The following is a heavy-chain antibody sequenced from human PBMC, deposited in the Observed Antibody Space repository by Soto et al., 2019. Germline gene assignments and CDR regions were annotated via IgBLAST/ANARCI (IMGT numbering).Heavy chain of an antibody. CDR2: ISYDGSNK. D-gene: IGHD3-10*01. V-gene: IGHV3-30*18. Sequence: VQLVESGGGVVQPGRSLRLSCAASGFTFSSYGMHWVRQAPGKGLEWVAVISYDGSNKYYADSVKGRFTISRDNSKNTLYLQMNSLRAEDTAVYYCAKELWFGESLFDYWGQGTLVTVSS. CDR1: GFTFSSYG. J-gene: IGHJ4*02. CDR3: AKELWFGESLFDY.